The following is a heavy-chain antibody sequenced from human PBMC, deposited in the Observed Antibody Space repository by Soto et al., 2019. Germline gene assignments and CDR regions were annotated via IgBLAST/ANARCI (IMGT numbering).Heavy chain of an antibody. J-gene: IGHJ5*02. D-gene: IGHD1-26*01. CDR3: ARDRRGDIVGATSFSWFDP. V-gene: IGHV3-7*01. CDR2: IKQDGSEK. Sequence: EVQLVESGGGLVQPGGSLRLSCAASGFTFSSYWMSWVRQAPGKGLEWVANIKQDGSEKYYVDSVKGRFTISRDNAKNSLYLQMNSLRAEDTAVYYCARDRRGDIVGATSFSWFDPWGQGTLVTVSS. CDR1: GFTFSSYW.